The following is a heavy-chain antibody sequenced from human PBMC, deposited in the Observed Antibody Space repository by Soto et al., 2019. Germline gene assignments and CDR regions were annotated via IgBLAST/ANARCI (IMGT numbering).Heavy chain of an antibody. CDR2: INHSGST. J-gene: IGHJ3*02. V-gene: IGHV4-34*01. D-gene: IGHD3-16*02. CDR3: ASSDDYVWGSYRYTDPDAFDI. CDR1: GGSFSGYY. Sequence: PSETLSLTCAVYGGSFSGYYWSWIHQPPGKGLEWIGEINHSGSTNYNPSLKSRVTISVDTSKNQFSLKLSSVTAADTAVYYCASSDDYVWGSYRYTDPDAFDIWGQGTMVTVSS.